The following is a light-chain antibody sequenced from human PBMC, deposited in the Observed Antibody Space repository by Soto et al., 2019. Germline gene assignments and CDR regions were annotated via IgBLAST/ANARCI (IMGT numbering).Light chain of an antibody. V-gene: IGLV8-61*01. CDR1: SGSVSTSYY. CDR3: VLSMGSGILV. CDR2: STN. J-gene: IGLJ3*02. Sequence: QTVVTQEPSFSVSPGRTVTLTCGLSSGSVSTSYYPSWYQQTPGQAPRTLIYSTNTRSSGVPDRFSGSILGNKAALTITGAQADDECDYYFVLSMGSGILVVGGGTKLTVL.